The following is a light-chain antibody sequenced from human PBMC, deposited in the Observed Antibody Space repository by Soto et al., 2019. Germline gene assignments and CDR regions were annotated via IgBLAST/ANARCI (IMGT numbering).Light chain of an antibody. CDR2: AAS. CDR1: RDIASS. CDR3: QQYKTWRT. V-gene: IGKV3-15*01. J-gene: IGKJ1*01. Sequence: VVMTQSPVTLSVSPGERVTLSCRASRDIASSLAWYQQKPGQGPRLLIYAASTRASGIPDRFSGGGSGTEFPLTITSLQSEDFAVYYCQQYKTWRTFGQGAKVEIK.